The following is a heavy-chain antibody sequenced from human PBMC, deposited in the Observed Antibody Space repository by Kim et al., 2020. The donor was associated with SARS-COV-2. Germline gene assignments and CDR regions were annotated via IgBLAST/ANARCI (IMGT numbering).Heavy chain of an antibody. V-gene: IGHV3-64*01. Sequence: GGSLRLSCAASGFTFSSYAMHWVRQAPGKGLEYVSAISSNGGSTYYANSVKGRFTISRDNSKNTLYLQMGSLRAEDMAVYYCARAWWPNDYWGQGTLVTVSS. CDR2: ISSNGGST. CDR3: ARAWWPNDY. D-gene: IGHD2-15*01. CDR1: GFTFSSYA. J-gene: IGHJ4*02.